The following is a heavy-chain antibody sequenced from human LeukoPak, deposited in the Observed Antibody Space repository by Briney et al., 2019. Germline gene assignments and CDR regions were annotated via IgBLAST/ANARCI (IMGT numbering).Heavy chain of an antibody. CDR2: TNQDGNEK. Sequence: GGSLRLSCAASGFTFSNYWMSWVRQAPGEGLEWVANTNQDGNEKYYVDSVKGRFTISRDNAKNSLYLQMNSLRAGDTTVYYCAKGAMIVVVRGAFDIWGQGTMVTVSS. J-gene: IGHJ3*02. CDR3: AKGAMIVVVRGAFDI. CDR1: GFTFSNYW. V-gene: IGHV3-7*01. D-gene: IGHD3-22*01.